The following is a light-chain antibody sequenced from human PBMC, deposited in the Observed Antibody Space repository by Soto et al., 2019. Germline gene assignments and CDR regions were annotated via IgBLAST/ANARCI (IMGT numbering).Light chain of an antibody. CDR2: KAS. CDR1: QGISNW. Sequence: DIQMTQSPSTLSASIGYTVTVAVLASQGISNWLAWYQQKPGKAPKLLIYKASSLENGVPSRFSGSGSGTEFTLTISSLQPDDFATYYCQQYETYSPWTFGQGTKGDIK. J-gene: IGKJ1*01. V-gene: IGKV1-5*03. CDR3: QQYETYSPWT.